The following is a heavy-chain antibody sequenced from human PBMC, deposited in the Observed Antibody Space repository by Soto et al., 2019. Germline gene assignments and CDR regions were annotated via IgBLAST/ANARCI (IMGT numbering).Heavy chain of an antibody. V-gene: IGHV3-23*01. CDR3: ASTSGPSSSWYYFDY. D-gene: IGHD6-13*01. J-gene: IGHJ4*02. CDR2: ISGSGGST. Sequence: PGGSLRLSCAASGFTFSSYAMSWVRQAPGKGLEWVSAISGSGGSTYYADSVKGRFTISRDNSKNTLYLQMNSLRAEDTAVYYCASTSGPSSSWYYFDYWGQGTLVTVSS. CDR1: GFTFSSYA.